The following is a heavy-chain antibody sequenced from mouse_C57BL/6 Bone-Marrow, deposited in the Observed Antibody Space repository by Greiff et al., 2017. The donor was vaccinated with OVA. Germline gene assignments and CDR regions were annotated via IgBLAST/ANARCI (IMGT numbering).Heavy chain of an antibody. CDR3: TTYDGSSYDAMDY. CDR2: IYPGNSDT. D-gene: IGHD1-1*01. J-gene: IGHJ4*01. CDR1: GYTFTSYW. V-gene: IGHV1-5*01. Sequence: VQLQQSGTVLVRPGASVKMSCKTSGYTFTSYWMHWVKQRPGQGLEWIGAIYPGNSDTSYNQKFKGKAKLTAVTSASTAYMELSSLTNEDSAVYYCTTYDGSSYDAMDYWGQGTSVTVSA.